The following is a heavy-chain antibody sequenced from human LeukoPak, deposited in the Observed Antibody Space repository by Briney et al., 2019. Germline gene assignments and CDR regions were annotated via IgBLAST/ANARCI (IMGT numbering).Heavy chain of an antibody. Sequence: SETLSLTCIVSGESISSYYWSWIRQPPGKGLEWIGYSCDSGSTNYNPSLKSRVTISVDTSKSQVSLKLISVTAADTAVYYCARNNWSIDYGIDVWGQGTTVIVSS. CDR3: ARNNWSIDYGIDV. CDR1: GESISSYY. J-gene: IGHJ6*02. CDR2: SCDSGST. V-gene: IGHV4-59*08. D-gene: IGHD1-20*01.